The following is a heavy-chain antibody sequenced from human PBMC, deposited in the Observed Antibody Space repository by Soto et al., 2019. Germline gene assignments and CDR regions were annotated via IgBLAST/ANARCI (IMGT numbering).Heavy chain of an antibody. V-gene: IGHV1-18*04. CDR3: ARVDYDILTGYYATYFDY. D-gene: IGHD3-9*01. CDR2: ISAYNGNT. Sequence: GASVKVSFKASGYSFTSYGINWVRQAPGQGLEWMGWISAYNGNTNYAQNLQGRVTMTTDTSTSTAYMELRSLRSDDTAVYYCARVDYDILTGYYATYFDYWGQGTLVTVSS. CDR1: GYSFTSYG. J-gene: IGHJ4*02.